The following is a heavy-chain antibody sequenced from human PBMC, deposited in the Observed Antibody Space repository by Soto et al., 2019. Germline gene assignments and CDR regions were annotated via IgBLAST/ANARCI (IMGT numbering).Heavy chain of an antibody. CDR2: ISSSSSYI. Sequence: GGSLRLSCAASGFTFSSYSMNWVRQAPGKGLEWVSSISSSSSYIYYADSVKGRFTISRDNAKNSLYLQMNSLRAEDTAVYYCARDPGLYSGYDWWGQGTLVTVSS. D-gene: IGHD5-12*01. CDR3: ARDPGLYSGYDW. V-gene: IGHV3-21*01. CDR1: GFTFSSYS. J-gene: IGHJ4*02.